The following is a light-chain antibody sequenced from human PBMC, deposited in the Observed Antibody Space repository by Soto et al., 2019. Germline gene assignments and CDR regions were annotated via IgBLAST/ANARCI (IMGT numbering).Light chain of an antibody. CDR2: RNN. V-gene: IGLV1-47*01. CDR3: AAWDDSLSGVV. CDR1: SSNIGSNY. J-gene: IGLJ2*01. Sequence: QSVLTQPPSASGTPGPRVTISCSGSSSNIGSNYVYWYQQLPGTAPKLLIYRNNQRPSGVPYRFYGSKTCASASLAMSGLRAEDEADYYCAAWDDSLSGVVFGGGTKLTVL.